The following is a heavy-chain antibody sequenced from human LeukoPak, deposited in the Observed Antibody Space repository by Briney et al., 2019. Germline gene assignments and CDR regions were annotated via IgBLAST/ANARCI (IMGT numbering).Heavy chain of an antibody. CDR3: ARGALYYMDV. Sequence: GGSLRLSCAASGFSVSDNGMSWVRQAPGKGLEWVSGIVGGDGGTYYADSVKGRFIISRDNSKNTLYVQMNSLRAEDTAAYYCARGALYYMDVWGKGTTVTISS. CDR1: GFSVSDNG. V-gene: IGHV3-23*01. CDR2: IVGGDGGT. J-gene: IGHJ6*03.